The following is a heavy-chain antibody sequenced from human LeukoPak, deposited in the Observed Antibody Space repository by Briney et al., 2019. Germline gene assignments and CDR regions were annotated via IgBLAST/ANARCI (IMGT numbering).Heavy chain of an antibody. CDR1: GGSISSYY. V-gene: IGHV4-59*08. J-gene: IGHJ2*01. CDR2: IYYSGST. CDR3: ARRSYYYDSSGRSDWYFDL. Sequence: SETLSLTCTVSGGSISSYYWSWIRQPPGKGLEWIGYIYYSGSTNYNPSLKSRVTISVDTSKNQFSLKLSSVTAADTAVYYCARRSYYYDSSGRSDWYFDLWGRGTLVTVSS. D-gene: IGHD3-22*01.